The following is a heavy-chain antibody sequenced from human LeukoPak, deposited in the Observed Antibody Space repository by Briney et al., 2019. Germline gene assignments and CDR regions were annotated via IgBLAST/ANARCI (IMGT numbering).Heavy chain of an antibody. Sequence: GGSLRLSCAASGFTLGPYAMHWVRQAPGKGLEWLAVTSYDGITTYYADSVKGRFIISRDNAKNSLYLQMNSLRAEDTAVYYCARAAPPLSGDQDLTRTYYSHYMDVWGKGTTVTASS. V-gene: IGHV3-30*04. CDR1: GFTLGPYA. D-gene: IGHD1-26*01. CDR2: TSYDGITT. J-gene: IGHJ6*03. CDR3: ARAAPPLSGDQDLTRTYYSHYMDV.